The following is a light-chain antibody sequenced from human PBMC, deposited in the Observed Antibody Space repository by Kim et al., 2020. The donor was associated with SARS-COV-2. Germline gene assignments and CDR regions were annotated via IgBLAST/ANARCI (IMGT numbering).Light chain of an antibody. Sequence: GQRVTITCSGSSSNVGSNTVNWYQQLPGTAPKLLICSNNQRPSGVPDRFSGSKSGTSASLAISGLQSEDEADYYCAAWDDSLNGPVFGGGTQLTVL. CDR2: SNN. CDR3: AAWDDSLNGPV. J-gene: IGLJ3*02. V-gene: IGLV1-44*01. CDR1: SSNVGSNT.